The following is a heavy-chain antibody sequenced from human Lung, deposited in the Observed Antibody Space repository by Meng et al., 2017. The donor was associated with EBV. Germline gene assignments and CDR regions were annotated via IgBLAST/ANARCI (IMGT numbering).Heavy chain of an antibody. V-gene: IGHV1-2*04. CDR3: ARQMDIAVVGFDY. J-gene: IGHJ4*02. CDR2: ISPNTDGR. Sequence: QGQLVQSGSELKKPGASVKVSCKASGYSLTDYYIHWVRQAPGQGLEWMGWISPNTDGRNYAQKFQAWVTMTTDASMNTVYMELRNLRSDDTAVYYCARQMDIAVVGFDYWGQGTLVTVSS. D-gene: IGHD5-18*01. CDR1: GYSLTDYY.